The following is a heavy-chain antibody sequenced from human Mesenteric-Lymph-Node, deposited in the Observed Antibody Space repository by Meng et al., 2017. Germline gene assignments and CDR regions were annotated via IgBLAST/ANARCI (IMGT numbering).Heavy chain of an antibody. J-gene: IGHJ6*02. D-gene: IGHD3-9*01. CDR1: GFTFSSYA. V-gene: IGHV3-23*01. CDR3: AKEDNLSPQYYDILTGWGNYYGMDV. Sequence: GESLKISCAASGFTFSSYAMSWVRQAPGKGLEWVSAISGSGGSTYYADSVKGRFTISRDNSKNTLYLQMNSLRAEDTAVYYCAKEDNLSPQYYDILTGWGNYYGMDVWGQGTTVTVSS. CDR2: ISGSGGST.